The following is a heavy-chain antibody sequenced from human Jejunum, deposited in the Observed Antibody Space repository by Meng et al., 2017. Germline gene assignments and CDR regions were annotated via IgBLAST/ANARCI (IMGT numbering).Heavy chain of an antibody. Sequence: SETLSLTCSVSDGSFSSTNYYWGWIRQPPGKGLEWIGTIYHTGTTYYNPSLKSRVTISLDTSRNRFSLKMNSMSAADTSVYYCARDISFHWFYFWGQGTLVTVSS. CDR3: ARDISFHWFYF. CDR2: IYHTGTT. CDR1: DGSFSSTNYY. D-gene: IGHD3-9*01. V-gene: IGHV4-39*07. J-gene: IGHJ4*02.